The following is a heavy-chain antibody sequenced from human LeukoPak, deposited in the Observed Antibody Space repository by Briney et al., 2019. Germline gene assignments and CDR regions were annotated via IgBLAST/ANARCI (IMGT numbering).Heavy chain of an antibody. CDR1: GYTFTSYG. V-gene: IGHV1-69*13. CDR3: ARLETGDRYWSY. Sequence: SVKVSCKASGYTFTSYGISWVRQAPGQGLEWMGGINPIFGTANYAQKFQGRVTITADESTSTAYMELSSLRSEDTAVYYCARLETGDRYWSYWGQGTLVTVSS. CDR2: INPIFGTA. D-gene: IGHD7-27*01. J-gene: IGHJ4*02.